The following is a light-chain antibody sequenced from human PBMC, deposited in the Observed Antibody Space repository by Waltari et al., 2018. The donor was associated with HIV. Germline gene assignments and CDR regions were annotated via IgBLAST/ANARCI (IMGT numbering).Light chain of an antibody. Sequence: SVLNQPPSEYETPGPMVTISCSGSSSNIGSNTLNWYQQLPGTAPKLLIYSNNQRPSGVPDRVSGSKSGTSASLAISGLQSEDEADYYCTAWDDGLSDPVFGGGTKLTVL. CDR2: SNN. CDR3: TAWDDGLSDPV. V-gene: IGLV1-44*01. J-gene: IGLJ3*02. CDR1: SSNIGSNT.